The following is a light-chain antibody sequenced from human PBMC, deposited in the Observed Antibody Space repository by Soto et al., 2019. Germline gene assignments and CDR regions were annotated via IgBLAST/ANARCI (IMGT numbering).Light chain of an antibody. J-gene: IGKJ2*01. V-gene: IGKV1-39*01. Sequence: DIQVTQSPSYLSASVGERVTFTCRASRSASSYLNWYHHTPGRDPQLPIYRTSTLRRGVPSRFSASGVGTDFTFTISNQQPEDFGTYYCQQSYSSPYTVGQGT. CDR3: QQSYSSPYT. CDR2: RTS. CDR1: RSASSY.